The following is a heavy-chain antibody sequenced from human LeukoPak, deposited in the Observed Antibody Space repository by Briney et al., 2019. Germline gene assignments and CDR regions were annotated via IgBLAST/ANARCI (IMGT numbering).Heavy chain of an antibody. CDR1: GFIFTKYD. CDR3: AKGWSRENRFTIFGVVIPEYFQH. J-gene: IGHJ1*01. Sequence: GGSLRLSCAASGFIFTKYDMHWVRHVTGRGLEWVSGIDRDGVTYYSDSVKGRFTISRDNSKNTLYLQMNSLRAEDTAVYYCAKGWSRENRFTIFGVVIPEYFQHWGQGTLVTVSS. V-gene: IGHV3-13*01. D-gene: IGHD3-3*01. CDR2: IDRDGVT.